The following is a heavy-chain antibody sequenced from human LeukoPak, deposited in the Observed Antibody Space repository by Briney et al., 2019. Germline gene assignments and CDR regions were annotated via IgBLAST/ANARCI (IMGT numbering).Heavy chain of an antibody. CDR1: GFTFSSYS. V-gene: IGHV3-23*01. CDR2: ISSTGGTT. J-gene: IGHJ6*03. CDR3: AKNGDRGAYCSGGSCYPYYYYYMDV. Sequence: GGSLRLSCAASGFTFSSYSMSWVRQAPGKGLGWISSISSTGGTTYYADSVKGRFTISRDNSKNTLFLQVNSLRAEDTAIYYCAKNGDRGAYCSGGSCYPYYYYYMDVWGKGTTVTISS. D-gene: IGHD2-15*01.